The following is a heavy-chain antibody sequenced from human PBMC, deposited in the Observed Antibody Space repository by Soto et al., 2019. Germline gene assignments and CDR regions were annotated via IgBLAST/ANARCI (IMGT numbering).Heavy chain of an antibody. CDR3: ARVWNGGPKSFYGMDV. V-gene: IGHV3-66*01. CDR1: GFTVSSNY. J-gene: IGHJ6*02. Sequence: GGSLRLSCAASGFTVSSNYMSWVRQAPGKGLEWVSVIYSGGSTYYADSVKGRFTISRDNSKNTLYLQMNSLRAEDTAVYYCARVWNGGPKSFYGMDVWGQGTTVTVSS. D-gene: IGHD3-3*01. CDR2: IYSGGST.